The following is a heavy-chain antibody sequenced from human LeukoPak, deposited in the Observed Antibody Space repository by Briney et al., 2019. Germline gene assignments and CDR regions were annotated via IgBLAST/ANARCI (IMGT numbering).Heavy chain of an antibody. CDR2: ISGRGDNT. Sequence: GGSLRLSCAASGLTFSSYGMSWVRQAPGKGLEWVSAISGRGDNTFYANSVKGRFSISTDISKNTLYLQMNSLRAEDTATYYCAKGSGSGTYYPKYYFDSWGQGTLVTVSS. CDR3: AKGSGSGTYYPKYYFDS. J-gene: IGHJ4*02. D-gene: IGHD3-10*01. CDR1: GLTFSSYG. V-gene: IGHV3-23*01.